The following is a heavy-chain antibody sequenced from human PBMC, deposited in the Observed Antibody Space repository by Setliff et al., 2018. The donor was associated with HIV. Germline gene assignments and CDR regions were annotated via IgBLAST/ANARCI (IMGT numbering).Heavy chain of an antibody. CDR2: IHHSRRT. V-gene: IGHV4-34*01. D-gene: IGHD5-12*01. CDR1: GGSFSGYY. Sequence: PSETLSLTCAVYGGSFSGYYWSWIRQSPEKGLEWIGEIHHSRRTNYSPSLKSRVAISQDTSKNQFSLKLSSVTAADTAVYYCARDGAYEEYYYYMDVWGKGTTVTVSS. CDR3: ARDGAYEEYYYYMDV. J-gene: IGHJ6*03.